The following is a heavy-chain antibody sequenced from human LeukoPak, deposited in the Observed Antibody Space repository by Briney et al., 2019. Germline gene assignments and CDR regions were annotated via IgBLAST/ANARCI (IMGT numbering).Heavy chain of an antibody. Sequence: GGSLRLSCAASGFTFSTYGMSWVRQAPGKGLEWVSAISSSGGSTYYADSVKGRFTISRDNSKNTLYLQMHGLRAEDTAVYCCAKDAYDTSAYYNSWGQGTLVTVSS. J-gene: IGHJ4*02. V-gene: IGHV3-23*01. D-gene: IGHD3-22*01. CDR1: GFTFSTYG. CDR2: ISSSGGST. CDR3: AKDAYDTSAYYNS.